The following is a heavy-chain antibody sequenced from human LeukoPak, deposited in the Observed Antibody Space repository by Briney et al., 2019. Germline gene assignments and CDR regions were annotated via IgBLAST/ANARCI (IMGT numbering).Heavy chain of an antibody. D-gene: IGHD6-13*01. CDR1: GYTFSDYY. V-gene: IGHV1-2*02. J-gene: IGHJ6*03. Sequence: EASVKVSCKASGYTFSDYYMHWVRQAPRQGLEWMGWFNPNSGGTNYAQKFQGRVTMTRNTSISTAYMELSSLRSEDTAVYYCARAVIAAAGRGRGYYYYYYMDVWGKGTTVTISS. CDR2: FNPNSGGT. CDR3: ARAVIAAAGRGRGYYYYYYMDV.